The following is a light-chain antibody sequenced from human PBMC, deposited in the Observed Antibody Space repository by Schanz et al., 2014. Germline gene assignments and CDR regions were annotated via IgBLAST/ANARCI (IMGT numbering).Light chain of an antibody. V-gene: IGKV3-20*01. CDR2: GAS. CDR1: QSVSSSY. J-gene: IGKJ1*01. CDR3: QQHGTLPVT. Sequence: EIVLTQSPGTLSLSPGERATLSCRASQSVSSSYLAWYQQKPGQAPRLLIYGASSRATGIPDRFSGSGSGTDFTLTISRLEPEDFAVYYCQQHGTLPVTFGQGTKVEIK.